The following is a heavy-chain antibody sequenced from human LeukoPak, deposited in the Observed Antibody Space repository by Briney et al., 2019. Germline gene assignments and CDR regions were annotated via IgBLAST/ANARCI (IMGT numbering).Heavy chain of an antibody. V-gene: IGHV3-30*02. D-gene: IGHD3-9*01. CDR2: IRYEGRNK. J-gene: IGHJ4*02. CDR3: AKDEQPGIITMFFLNG. Sequence: GGSLRLSCAASGFTFSHHGMHWVRQAPGKGLEGVAFIRYEGRNKHYADSVKGRFTISRDNSKHTMYLQMNSLRGEGTAMYYCAKDEQPGIITMFFLNGGGEGTLVSVS. CDR1: GFTFSHHG.